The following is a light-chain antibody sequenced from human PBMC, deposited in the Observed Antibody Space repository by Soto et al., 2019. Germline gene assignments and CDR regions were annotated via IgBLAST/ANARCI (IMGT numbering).Light chain of an antibody. J-gene: IGKJ4*01. CDR3: QERSNRPRLT. CDR1: QSVSTS. V-gene: IGKV3-11*01. CDR2: DVS. Sequence: EIVLTQSPATLSLSPGERATLPCRASQSVSTSLAWYQQRPGQAPRLLIYDVSNRDAGVPARFSGSGSGTDFTLTISNLEPEDFAVYYCQERSNRPRLTFGGGTTVEIK.